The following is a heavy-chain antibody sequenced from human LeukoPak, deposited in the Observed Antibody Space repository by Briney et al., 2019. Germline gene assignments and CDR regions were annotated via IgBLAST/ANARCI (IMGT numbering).Heavy chain of an antibody. J-gene: IGHJ4*02. CDR3: ARERSDRYYGSGSMQGY. D-gene: IGHD3-10*01. CDR2: INHSGST. V-gene: IGHV4-34*01. Sequence: PSETLSLTCAVYGGSFSGYYWSWIRQPLGKGLEWIGEINHSGSTNYNPSLKSRVTISVDTSKNQFSLKLSSVTAADTAVYYCARERSDRYYGSGSMQGYWGQGTLVTVSS. CDR1: GGSFSGYY.